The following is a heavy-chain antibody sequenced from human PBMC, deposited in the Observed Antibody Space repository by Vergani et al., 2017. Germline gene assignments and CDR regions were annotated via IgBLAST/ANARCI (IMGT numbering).Heavy chain of an antibody. CDR1: GYTFTGYY. Sequence: QVQLVQSGAEVKKPGASVKVSCKASGYTFTGYYMHWVRQAPGQGLERMGWINPNSGGTNYAQKFQGRVTMTRDTSISTAYMELSRLRSDDTAVYYCARDGYGDYYYYYGMDVWGQGTTVTVSS. J-gene: IGHJ6*02. CDR2: INPNSGGT. CDR3: ARDGYGDYYYYYGMDV. V-gene: IGHV1-2*02. D-gene: IGHD4-17*01.